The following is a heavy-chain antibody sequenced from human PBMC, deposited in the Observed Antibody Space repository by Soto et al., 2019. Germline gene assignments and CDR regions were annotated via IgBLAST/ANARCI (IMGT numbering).Heavy chain of an antibody. J-gene: IGHJ4*02. CDR1: GFSFSNYA. CDR3: TRDPYGGSRYYFDS. Sequence: HLGGSLRLSCSASGFSFSNYAMHWVRQAPGKGLEWVAVIWYDGSNKYYADSVKGRFTISKDNSQTTVYLQMNSLRAEDTAVYYCTRDPYGGSRYYFDSWGQGTLVTVSS. D-gene: IGHD1-26*01. V-gene: IGHV3-33*01. CDR2: IWYDGSNK.